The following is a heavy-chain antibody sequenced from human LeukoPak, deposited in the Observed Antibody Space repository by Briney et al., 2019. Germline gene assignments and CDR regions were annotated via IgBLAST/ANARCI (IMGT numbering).Heavy chain of an antibody. CDR3: ARGVLGSYYISFEI. Sequence: GASVKVSCKASGYTFTGYYMHWVRQAPGQGLEWMGWINPNSGGTNYAQKFQGRVTMTRDTSISTAYMELSRLRSDDTAVYYCARGVLGSYYISFEIWGQGTMVTVSS. D-gene: IGHD3-10*01. V-gene: IGHV1-2*02. CDR1: GYTFTGYY. CDR2: INPNSGGT. J-gene: IGHJ3*02.